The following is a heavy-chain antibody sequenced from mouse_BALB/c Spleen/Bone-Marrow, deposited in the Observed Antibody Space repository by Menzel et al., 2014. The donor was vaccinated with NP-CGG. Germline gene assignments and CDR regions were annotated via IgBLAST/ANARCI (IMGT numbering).Heavy chain of an antibody. CDR2: ILPGSDST. D-gene: IGHD2-14*01. CDR1: GYTFSSFW. CDR3: ARGDRYDVRFDY. J-gene: IGHJ2*01. V-gene: IGHV1-9*01. Sequence: QVQLQQPGAELMKPGASVKISCKATGYTFSSFWIEWVKQRPGHGLEWIGEILPGSDSTNYNEKFKGKATFTADTSSNTAYMQLSSRTSEDSAVYYCARGDRYDVRFDYWGQGTTLTVSS.